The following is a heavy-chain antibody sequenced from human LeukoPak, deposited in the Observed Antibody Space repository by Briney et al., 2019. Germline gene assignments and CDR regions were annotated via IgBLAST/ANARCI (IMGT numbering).Heavy chain of an antibody. J-gene: IGHJ4*02. CDR1: GFTFSSYN. Sequence: PGGSLRLSCAASGFTFSSYNMNWVRQAPGKGLEWVSSITSGSSYRFYADSVKGRFTISRDNAKNSLYLQMNSLRAEDTAVYYCASFQRVGATTDYWGQGTLVTASS. CDR2: ITSGSSYR. D-gene: IGHD1-26*01. V-gene: IGHV3-21*01. CDR3: ASFQRVGATTDY.